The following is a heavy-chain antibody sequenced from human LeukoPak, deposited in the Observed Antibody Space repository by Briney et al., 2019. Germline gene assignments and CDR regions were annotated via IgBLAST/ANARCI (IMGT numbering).Heavy chain of an antibody. V-gene: IGHV3-7*01. J-gene: IGHJ4*02. CDR1: GFTFANSW. CDR2: IKQDGSTK. CDR3: TRDIIGSLDY. Sequence: GGSLRLSCAASGFTFANSWMAWVRQAPGKGLEWVANIKQDGSTKHYADSLKGRFTISRDNPKNSLFLQMNNLRADDTAIYYCTRDIIGSLDYWGQGILVTVAS. D-gene: IGHD1-26*01.